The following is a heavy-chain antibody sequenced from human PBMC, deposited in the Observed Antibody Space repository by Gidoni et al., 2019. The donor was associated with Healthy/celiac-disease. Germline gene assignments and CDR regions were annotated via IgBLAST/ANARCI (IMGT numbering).Heavy chain of an antibody. J-gene: IGHJ4*02. Sequence: EVQLLESGGGLVQPGGSLRPSCAALVFTFSSYGMSWVRQAPGKGVEWVSAISGSGGSTYYADSVKGRFTISRDNSKNTLYLQMNSLRAEDTAVYYCAKDPGYSSSHPKNYWGQGTLVTVSS. V-gene: IGHV3-23*01. D-gene: IGHD6-13*01. CDR2: ISGSGGST. CDR3: AKDPGYSSSHPKNY. CDR1: VFTFSSYG.